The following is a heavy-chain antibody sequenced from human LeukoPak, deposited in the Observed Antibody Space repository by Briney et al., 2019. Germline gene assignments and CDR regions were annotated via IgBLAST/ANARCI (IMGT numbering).Heavy chain of an antibody. CDR2: IYHSGST. Sequence: SETLSLTCTVSGFSISHGYYWGWVRQSPGKGLEWIGSIYHSGSTDYNPSLKSRVTMSVDTSKNQFSLKLNSVTAADTAFYYCVRDRGLGRGFDPWGQGTMVTVSS. V-gene: IGHV4-38-2*02. J-gene: IGHJ5*02. CDR3: VRDRGLGRGFDP. D-gene: IGHD3-16*01. CDR1: GFSISHGYY.